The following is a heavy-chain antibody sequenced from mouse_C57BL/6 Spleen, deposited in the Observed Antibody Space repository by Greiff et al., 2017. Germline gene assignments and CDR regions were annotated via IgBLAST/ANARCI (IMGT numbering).Heavy chain of an antibody. CDR1: GYTFTSYW. CDR2: IYPGSGST. V-gene: IGHV1-55*01. J-gene: IGHJ1*03. CDR3: ASGSSYVPDRYFDV. D-gene: IGHD1-1*01. Sequence: VQLQQPGAELVKPGASVKMSCKASGYTFTSYWITWVKQRPGQGLEWIGDIYPGSGSTNYNEKFKSKATLTVDTSSSTAYMQLSSLTSENSAVYYSASGSSYVPDRYFDVWGTGTTLTVSS.